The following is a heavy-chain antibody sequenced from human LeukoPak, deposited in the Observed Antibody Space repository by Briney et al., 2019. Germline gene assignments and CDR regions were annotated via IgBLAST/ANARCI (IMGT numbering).Heavy chain of an antibody. Sequence: GGSLRLSCTASGFTFSSYAMSWVRQAPGKGLEWVSAISGSGGSTYYADSVKGRFTISRDNSKNTLYLQMNSLRAEDTAVYYCAKTLSYYYYGMDVWGQGTTVTVSS. CDR3: AKTLSYYYYGMDV. V-gene: IGHV3-23*01. CDR1: GFTFSSYA. J-gene: IGHJ6*02. CDR2: ISGSGGST.